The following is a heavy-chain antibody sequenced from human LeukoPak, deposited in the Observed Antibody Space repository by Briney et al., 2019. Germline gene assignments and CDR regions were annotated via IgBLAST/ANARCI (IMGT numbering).Heavy chain of an antibody. CDR1: GFTFSDYY. Sequence: PGGSLRLSCAASGFTFSDYYMSWIRQAPGKGLEWVSYISSSGSTIYYADSVKGRFTISRDNAKNSLYLQMNSLRAEDTAVYYCARPSYPDDYYYYYGMDVWSQGTTVTVSS. CDR3: ARPSYPDDYYYYYGMDV. J-gene: IGHJ6*02. CDR2: ISSSGSTI. V-gene: IGHV3-11*01. D-gene: IGHD1-14*01.